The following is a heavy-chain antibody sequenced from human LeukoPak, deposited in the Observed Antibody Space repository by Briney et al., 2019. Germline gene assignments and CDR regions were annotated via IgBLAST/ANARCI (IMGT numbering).Heavy chain of an antibody. V-gene: IGHV3-53*01. Sequence: PGGSLRLSCAASGFTVSSNYMSWVRQAPGKGLEWVSVIYSGGSTYYADSVKGRFTISRDNAKNSLYLQTNSLRAEDTAVYYCARDYYGSGSPSSADYWGQGTLVTVSS. J-gene: IGHJ4*02. CDR3: ARDYYGSGSPSSADY. CDR1: GFTVSSNY. CDR2: IYSGGST. D-gene: IGHD3-10*01.